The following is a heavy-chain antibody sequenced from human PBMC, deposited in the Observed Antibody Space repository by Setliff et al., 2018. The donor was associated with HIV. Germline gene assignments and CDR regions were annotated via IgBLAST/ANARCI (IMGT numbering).Heavy chain of an antibody. V-gene: IGHV1-2*02. J-gene: IGHJ3*02. CDR3: ARDPGYKSSWYGAFDI. Sequence: ASVKVSCKASGDAFTDYYIHWVRQAPGQGLEWMGWINPNSGGTNYAQKFQGRVTMTRDTSISTAFMDLSRLRSDDTAVYYCARDPGYKSSWYGAFDIWGQGSMVTVSS. CDR2: INPNSGGT. CDR1: GDAFTDYY. D-gene: IGHD6-13*01.